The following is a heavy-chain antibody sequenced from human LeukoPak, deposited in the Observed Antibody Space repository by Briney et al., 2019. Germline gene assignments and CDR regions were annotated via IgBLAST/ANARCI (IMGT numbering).Heavy chain of an antibody. CDR1: GGTFSSYH. CDR3: ARVGQYYDFWSGYPHYFDY. Sequence: SVKVSCKASGGTFSSYHISWVRQAPGQGLEWMGGIIPMFGTTNYAQKLQGRVTMTTDTSTSTAYMELRSLRSDDTAVYYCARVGQYYDFWSGYPHYFDYWGQGTLVTVSS. J-gene: IGHJ4*02. CDR2: IIPMFGTT. V-gene: IGHV1-69*05. D-gene: IGHD3-3*01.